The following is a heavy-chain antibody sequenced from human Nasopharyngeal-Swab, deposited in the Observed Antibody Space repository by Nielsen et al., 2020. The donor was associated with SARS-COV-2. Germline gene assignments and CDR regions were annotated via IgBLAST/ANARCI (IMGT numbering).Heavy chain of an antibody. CDR3: ARVGGATVPLSTFDI. J-gene: IGHJ3*02. D-gene: IGHD1-26*01. CDR1: GFAVSTNF. Sequence: GESLKISYAASGFAVSTNFLTWVRQAPGRGLEWVSVIYAGDTTHYADSVKGRFAISRDDSKNTLYLQTNSLRAEDTALYFCARVGGATVPLSTFDIWGPGTMVTVSS. CDR2: IYAGDTT. V-gene: IGHV3-53*01.